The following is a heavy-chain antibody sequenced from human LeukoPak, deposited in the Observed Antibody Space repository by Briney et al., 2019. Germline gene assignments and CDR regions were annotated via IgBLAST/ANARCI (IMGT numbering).Heavy chain of an antibody. D-gene: IGHD5-12*01. CDR3: ARGRGVYYYYGMDV. CDR2: INHSGST. CDR1: GGSFSGYY. J-gene: IGHJ6*02. Sequence: PETLSLTCAVYGGSFSGYYWSWIRQPPGKGLEWIGEINHSGSTNYNPSLKSRVTISVDTSKNQFSLKLSSVTAADTAVYYCARGRGVYYYYGMDVWGQGTTVTVSS. V-gene: IGHV4-34*01.